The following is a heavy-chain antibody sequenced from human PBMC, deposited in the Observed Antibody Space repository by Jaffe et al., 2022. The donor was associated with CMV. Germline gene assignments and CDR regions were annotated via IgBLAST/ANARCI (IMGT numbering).Heavy chain of an antibody. J-gene: IGHJ4*02. D-gene: IGHD3-22*01. Sequence: QVQLVESGGGVVQPGRSLRLSCAASGFTFSSYGMHWVRQAPGKGLEWVAVIWYDGSNKYYADSVKGRFTISRDNSKNTLYLQMNSLRAEDTAVYYCARDPLDWLGPHYDSSGYYLGYFDYWGQGTLVTVSS. V-gene: IGHV3-33*01. CDR2: IWYDGSNK. CDR1: GFTFSSYG. CDR3: ARDPLDWLGPHYDSSGYYLGYFDY.